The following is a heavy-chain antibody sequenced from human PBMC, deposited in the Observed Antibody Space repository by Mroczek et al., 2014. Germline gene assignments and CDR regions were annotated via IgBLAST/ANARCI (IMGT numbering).Heavy chain of an antibody. CDR2: INHSGST. V-gene: IGHV4-34*01. CDR3: ARKAKYSSSRWNFDY. D-gene: IGHD6-13*01. Sequence: QVQLQQWGAGLLKPSETLSLTCAVYGGSFSGYYWSWIRQPPGKGLEWIGEINHSGSTNYNPSLKSRVTISVDTSKNQFSLKLSSVTAADTAVYYCARKAKYSSSRWNFDYWGQGTLVTVSS. J-gene: IGHJ4*02. CDR1: GGSFSGYY.